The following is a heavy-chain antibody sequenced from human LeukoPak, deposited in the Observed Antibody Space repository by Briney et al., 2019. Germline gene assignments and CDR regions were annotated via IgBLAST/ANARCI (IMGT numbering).Heavy chain of an antibody. CDR1: GFTFSSYT. V-gene: IGHV3-21*01. CDR2: ISTSSSYI. CDR3: AKEEDYYMDV. J-gene: IGHJ6*03. Sequence: PGGSLRLSCAASGFTFSSYTMNWVRQAPGKGLEWVSFISTSSSYIYYADSVKGRFTISRDNSKNTLYLQMNSLRAEDTAVYYCAKEEDYYMDVWGKGTTVTISS.